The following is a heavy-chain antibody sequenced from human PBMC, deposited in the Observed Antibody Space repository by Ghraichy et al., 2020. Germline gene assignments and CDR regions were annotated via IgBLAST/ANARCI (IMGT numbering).Heavy chain of an antibody. Sequence: LSLTCVASGVTVGDNYMLWFRQAPGKGLEWVSLIYSGGGTDYADSVRGRFTISRDKSKNTLYLQMHSLRAEDTAVYYCARDGPGGGIRGQGTLVTVSS. CDR1: GVTVGDNY. J-gene: IGHJ4*02. CDR2: IYSGGGT. CDR3: ARDGPGGGI. D-gene: IGHD2-8*02. V-gene: IGHV3-53*01.